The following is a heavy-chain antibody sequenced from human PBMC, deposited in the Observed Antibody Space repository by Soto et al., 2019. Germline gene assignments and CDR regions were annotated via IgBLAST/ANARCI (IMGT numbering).Heavy chain of an antibody. J-gene: IGHJ4*02. CDR3: ARGVAMVRGVIPKFDY. D-gene: IGHD3-10*01. CDR2: INHSGST. V-gene: IGHV4-34*01. Sequence: QVQLQQWGAGLLKPSETLSLTCAVYGGSFSGYYWSWIRQPPGKGLEWIGEINHSGSTNYNPCLKSRVTISVDTSKNQFSLKLSSVTASDTAVYYCARGVAMVRGVIPKFDYWGQGTLVTVSS. CDR1: GGSFSGYY.